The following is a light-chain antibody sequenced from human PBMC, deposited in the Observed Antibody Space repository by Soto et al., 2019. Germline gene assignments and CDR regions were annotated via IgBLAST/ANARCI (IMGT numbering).Light chain of an antibody. J-gene: IGKJ1*01. CDR1: QSVTINS. CDR2: GAS. Sequence: EIVLTQSPGTLSLSLGERATLSCRASQSVTINSLSWYQQKPGQAPRLLIYGASTRVTGIPDRFSGSGSGTEFTFTISRLEPEDFALYYCHQNGGPPRTFGQGTKVDI. V-gene: IGKV3-20*01. CDR3: HQNGGPPRT.